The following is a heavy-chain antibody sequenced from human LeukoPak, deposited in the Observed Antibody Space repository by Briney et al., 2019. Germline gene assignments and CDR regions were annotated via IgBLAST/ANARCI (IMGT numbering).Heavy chain of an antibody. J-gene: IGHJ4*02. Sequence: GGSLRLSYAASGFTFNSYTMNWVRQAPGKGPEEGSSTCSTRTYICYADSVKGRFTISRDNPKNSLYLQMDRVIAEDTAVYYCARGFGGYCRSTSCLVTIDYWGQGIPVTVSS. CDR2: TCSTRTYI. D-gene: IGHD2-2*01. CDR1: GFTFNSYT. V-gene: IGHV3-21*01. CDR3: ARGFGGYCRSTSCLVTIDY.